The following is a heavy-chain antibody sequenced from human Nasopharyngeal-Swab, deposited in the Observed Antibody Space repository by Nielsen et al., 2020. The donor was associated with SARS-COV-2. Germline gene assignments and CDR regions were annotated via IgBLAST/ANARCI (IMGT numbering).Heavy chain of an antibody. CDR3: AGDLGGYFDY. J-gene: IGHJ4*02. Sequence: GGSLRLSCAASGFTLSSYAMSWVRQAPGKGLEWVSAISGSGGSTYYADSVKGRFTISRDNSKDTLYLQMNSLRAEDTAVYYCAGDLGGYFDYWGQGTLVTVSS. CDR2: ISGSGGST. V-gene: IGHV3-23*01. D-gene: IGHD3-10*01. CDR1: GFTLSSYA.